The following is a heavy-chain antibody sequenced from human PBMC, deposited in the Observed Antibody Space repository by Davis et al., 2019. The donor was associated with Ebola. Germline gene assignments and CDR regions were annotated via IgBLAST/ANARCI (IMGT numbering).Heavy chain of an antibody. CDR3: ARGYCSGGSCSLDAFDI. J-gene: IGHJ3*02. V-gene: IGHV1-69*06. Sequence: SVKVSCKASGGTFSSYAISWVRQAPGQGLEWMGGIIPIFGTANYAQKFQGRVTITADKSTSTAYMELSSLRSEDTAVYYCARGYCSGGSCSLDAFDIWGQGTMVTDSS. D-gene: IGHD2-15*01. CDR2: IIPIFGTA. CDR1: GGTFSSYA.